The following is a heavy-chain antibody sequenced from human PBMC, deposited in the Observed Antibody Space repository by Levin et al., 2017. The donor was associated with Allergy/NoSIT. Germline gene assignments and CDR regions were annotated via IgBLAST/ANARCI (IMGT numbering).Heavy chain of an antibody. CDR1: GGSIRSYH. Sequence: SETLSLTCSVSGGSIRSYHWSWVRQPPGKGLEWIGHFSYSGDTNYNPSLKSRVTFSLDASENHFSLKLTSVTAADTAVYYCARHVYPDGSPFASWGLGSLVTVSS. CDR3: ARHVYPDGSPFAS. J-gene: IGHJ4*02. V-gene: IGHV4-59*08. CDR2: FSYSGDT. D-gene: IGHD3-10*01.